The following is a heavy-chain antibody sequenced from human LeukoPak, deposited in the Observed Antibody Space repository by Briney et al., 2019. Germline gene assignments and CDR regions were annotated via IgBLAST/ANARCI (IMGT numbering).Heavy chain of an antibody. Sequence: SETLSLTCTVSGFSVTTDSYCWGWLRQPPGKGLEWIGYDYCGGNTNYDPSLKRRVTISVDTSKNQFSLTLTSVTAADTAVYFCARDHFGSLDSWGQGILVTVSS. CDR2: DYCGGNT. CDR3: ARDHFGSLDS. D-gene: IGHD3-10*01. CDR1: GFSVTTDSYC. J-gene: IGHJ4*02. V-gene: IGHV4-61*01.